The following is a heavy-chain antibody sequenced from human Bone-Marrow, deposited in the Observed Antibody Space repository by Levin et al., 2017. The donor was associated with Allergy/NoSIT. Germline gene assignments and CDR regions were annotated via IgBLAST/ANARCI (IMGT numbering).Heavy chain of an antibody. J-gene: IGHJ6*02. V-gene: IGHV4-59*01. CDR3: ARSQFDDYGDYDTYYYGMDV. CDR1: GGSISSYY. CDR2: IYYSGST. Sequence: SETLSLTCTVSGGSISSYYWSWIRQPPGKGLEWIGYIYYSGSTNYNPSLKSRVTISVDTSKNQFSLKLSSVTAADTAVYYCARSQFDDYGDYDTYYYGMDVWGQGTTVTVSS. D-gene: IGHD4-17*01.